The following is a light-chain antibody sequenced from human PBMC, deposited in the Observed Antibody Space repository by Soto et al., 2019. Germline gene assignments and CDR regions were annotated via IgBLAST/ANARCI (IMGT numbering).Light chain of an antibody. J-gene: IGKJ3*01. Sequence: DIQMTQSPSTLSGSVGDRVTITCRASQTISSWLAWYQQKPGKAPKLLIYKASTLKSGVPSRFSGSGSGTEFTLTISSLQPDDFATYYCQQRHNLPHTFGPGTKVDIK. CDR1: QTISSW. CDR2: KAS. CDR3: QQRHNLPHT. V-gene: IGKV1-5*03.